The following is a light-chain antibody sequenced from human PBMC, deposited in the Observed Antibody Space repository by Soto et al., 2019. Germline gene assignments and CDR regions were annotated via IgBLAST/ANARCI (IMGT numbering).Light chain of an antibody. CDR1: QSVRTY. V-gene: IGKV3-11*01. CDR2: GAS. Sequence: ETVLTQSPATLSLSPGERATLSCRASQSVRTYLAWYQQKPGQAPRLLIYGASNRATGIPARFSGSGSGTDFTLTISSLEPEDFAVYYCHQRINWPLTFGGGTKVDI. CDR3: HQRINWPLT. J-gene: IGKJ4*01.